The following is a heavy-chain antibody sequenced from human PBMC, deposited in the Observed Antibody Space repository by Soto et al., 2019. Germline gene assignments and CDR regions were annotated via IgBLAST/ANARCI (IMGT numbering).Heavy chain of an antibody. J-gene: IGHJ6*02. V-gene: IGHV1-2*04. Sequence: ASVKVSCKTSGYSFTDYHIHWVRQAPGQGLEWLGRINPKSGGTSTAQKFQGWVTMTTDTSISTASMELTRLTSDDTAIYYCARGDSTDCSNGVCSFFYNHDMDVWGQGTTVTVS. D-gene: IGHD2-8*01. CDR2: INPKSGGT. CDR1: GYSFTDYH. CDR3: ARGDSTDCSNGVCSFFYNHDMDV.